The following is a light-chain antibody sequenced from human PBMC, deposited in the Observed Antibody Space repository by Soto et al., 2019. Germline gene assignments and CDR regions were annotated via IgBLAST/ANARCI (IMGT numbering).Light chain of an antibody. CDR3: GSWDSSLSAYV. V-gene: IGLV1-51*01. CDR1: SSNIGGNS. CDR2: DDN. J-gene: IGLJ1*01. Sequence: VLPQPPSVSAAPGQKVTISCSGSSSNIGGNSVSWYQQLPGTAPKLLIYDDNKRPSGIPDRFSGSKSGTSATLGITGFQTGDEADYYCGSWDSSLSAYVFGTGTRSPS.